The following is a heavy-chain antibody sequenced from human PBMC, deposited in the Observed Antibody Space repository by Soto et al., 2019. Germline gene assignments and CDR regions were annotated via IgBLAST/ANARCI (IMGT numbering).Heavy chain of an antibody. Sequence: GESLKISCKGSGYSFTSYWIGWVRQMPGKGLEWMGIIYPGDSDTRYSPSFQGQVTISADKSISTAYLQWSSLKASDTAMYYCARLREAAGLPVNWFDPWGQGTLVTVSS. CDR1: GYSFTSYW. CDR2: IYPGDSDT. CDR3: ARLREAAGLPVNWFDP. V-gene: IGHV5-51*01. J-gene: IGHJ5*02. D-gene: IGHD6-13*01.